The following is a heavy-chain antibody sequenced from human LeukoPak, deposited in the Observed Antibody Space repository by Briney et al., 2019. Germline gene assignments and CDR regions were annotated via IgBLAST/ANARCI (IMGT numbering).Heavy chain of an antibody. Sequence: ASVKVSCKASGYTFTIYGISWVRQAPGQGLEWMGWISAYNGNTNYAQKLQGRVTMTTDTSTSTAYMELRSLRAEDTAVYYCAKDLGSIAVPPQLDYWGQGTLVTVSS. D-gene: IGHD2-15*01. V-gene: IGHV1-18*01. J-gene: IGHJ4*02. CDR1: GYTFTIYG. CDR2: ISAYNGNT. CDR3: AKDLGSIAVPPQLDY.